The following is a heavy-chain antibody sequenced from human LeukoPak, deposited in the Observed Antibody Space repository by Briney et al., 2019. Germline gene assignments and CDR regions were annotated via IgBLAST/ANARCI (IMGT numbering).Heavy chain of an antibody. V-gene: IGHV3-48*03. J-gene: IGHJ4*02. CDR2: ISGSGSAI. D-gene: IGHD3-22*01. CDR3: VRDISGYYFDY. Sequence: PGGSLRLSCAASGFTFSSYEMNWVRQAPGKGLEWVSYISGSGSAIYYADSVKGRFTISRDNAKNSLFLQMNSLRAEDTALYYCVRDISGYYFDYWGQGTLVTVSS. CDR1: GFTFSSYE.